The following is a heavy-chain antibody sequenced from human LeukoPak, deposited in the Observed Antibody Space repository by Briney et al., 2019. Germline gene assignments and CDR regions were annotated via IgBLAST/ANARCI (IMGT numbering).Heavy chain of an antibody. CDR2: VYYFGNA. CDR1: GDSITTTRYY. Sequence: PSETLTLTCSVSGDSITTTRYYWGWIRQSPGKGLEWIGSVYYFGNAYYRPSLLSRATISIDTSKELISLNLTSVTAGDTGIYYCGTHKEGSYFESWGQGTLVTVSS. CDR3: GTHKEGSYFES. D-gene: IGHD3-10*01. V-gene: IGHV4-39*01. J-gene: IGHJ4*02.